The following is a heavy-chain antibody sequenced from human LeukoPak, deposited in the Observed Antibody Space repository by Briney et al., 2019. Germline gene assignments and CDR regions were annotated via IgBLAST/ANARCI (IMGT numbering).Heavy chain of an antibody. D-gene: IGHD3-16*01. J-gene: IGHJ4*02. V-gene: IGHV1-8*01. CDR3: ARSTYDHVWGSSEYDY. Sequence: GASVKVSCKASGYTFTSYDINWVRQATGQGLEWMGWMNPNSGNTGYAQKFQGRVTMTRNTSISTAYMELSSLRSEDTAVYYCARSTYDHVWGSSEYDYWGQGTLVTVSS. CDR2: MNPNSGNT. CDR1: GYTFTSYD.